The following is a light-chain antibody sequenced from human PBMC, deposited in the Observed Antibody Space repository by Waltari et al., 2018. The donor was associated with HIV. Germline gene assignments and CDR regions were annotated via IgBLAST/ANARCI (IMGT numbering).Light chain of an antibody. CDR2: GVT. Sequence: QSALTQPVSVSGSPGVSITISCVGTNNDLGLFNYVSWYRHLPDIPPQFVIYGVTRRPSGVSSRFSGSKSGNTASLTISGLQTDDEGHYYCSSSSSSGSVLFGGGTKVTV. V-gene: IGLV2-14*01. CDR1: NNDLGLFNY. CDR3: SSSSSSGSVL. J-gene: IGLJ3*02.